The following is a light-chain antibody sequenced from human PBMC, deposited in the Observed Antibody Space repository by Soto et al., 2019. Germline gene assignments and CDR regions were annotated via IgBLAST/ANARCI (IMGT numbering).Light chain of an antibody. CDR2: GNS. CDR1: SSNIGAGYD. V-gene: IGLV1-40*01. Sequence: QSVLTQPPSVSGAPGQRVTISCTGSSSNIGAGYDVHWYQQLPGTAPKLLIYGNSNRPSGVPDRFSGSKSGTSASLAITGLQDEDEADDYCQSYDSSLSGSRVFGGGTKLTVL. CDR3: QSYDSSLSGSRV. J-gene: IGLJ2*01.